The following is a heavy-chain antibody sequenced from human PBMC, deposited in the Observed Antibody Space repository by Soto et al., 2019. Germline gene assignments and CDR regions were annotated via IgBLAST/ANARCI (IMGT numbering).Heavy chain of an antibody. Sequence: EVQVAESGGTLVQPGGSLRLSCAASGFTFSSYAMSWVRQAPGKGLEWVSSISASGDSTHNADSVKGRFAISRDNSKNTLDLQLNSLTADDTAVYYCAKGGLYNSSWYEGYWGQGTLVTVSS. V-gene: IGHV3-23*04. CDR3: AKGGLYNSSWYEGY. D-gene: IGHD6-13*01. J-gene: IGHJ4*02. CDR1: GFTFSSYA. CDR2: ISASGDST.